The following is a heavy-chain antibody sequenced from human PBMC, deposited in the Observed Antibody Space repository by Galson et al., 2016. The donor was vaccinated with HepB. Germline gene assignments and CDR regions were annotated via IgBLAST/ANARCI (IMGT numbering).Heavy chain of an antibody. CDR1: GDSVSSNSAA. D-gene: IGHD6-13*01. V-gene: IGHV6-1*01. J-gene: IGHJ6*02. CDR2: TYYRSKWYN. CDR3: ARGVKKQQLVGFKYKYFYSDMDV. Sequence: CAISGDSVSSNSAAWSWIRQSPSRGLEWLGRTYYRSKWYNDYAVSVKSRITINPDTSKNQFSLQLNSVTPEDTAVYFCARGVKKQQLVGFKYKYFYSDMDVWGQGTTVTVSS.